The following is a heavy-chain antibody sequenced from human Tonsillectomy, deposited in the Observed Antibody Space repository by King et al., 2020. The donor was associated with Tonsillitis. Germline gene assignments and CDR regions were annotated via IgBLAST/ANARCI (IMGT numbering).Heavy chain of an antibody. Sequence: VQLVESGAEVKKPGASVKVYCKASGYTFTSYYIHWVRQAPGQGLEWMGIINPSAGSTTYAQKFQGRVTMTRDTSTSTVYMDLSSLRSEDTAVYYCARGSGSDSGWADYWGQGTLGTVSS. CDR2: INPSAGST. D-gene: IGHD1-26*01. J-gene: IGHJ4*02. CDR1: GYTFTSYY. CDR3: ARGSGSDSGWADY. V-gene: IGHV1-46*03.